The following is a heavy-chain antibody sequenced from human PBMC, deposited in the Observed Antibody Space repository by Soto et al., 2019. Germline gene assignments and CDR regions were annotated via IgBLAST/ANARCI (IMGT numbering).Heavy chain of an antibody. CDR2: INHSGST. V-gene: IGHV4-34*01. D-gene: IGHD6-13*01. CDR1: GGSFSGYY. CDR3: ARGWYSSSWSVS. J-gene: IGHJ4*02. Sequence: SETLSLTCAVYGGSFSGYYWSWIRQPPGKGLEWIGEINHSGSTNYNPSLKSRVTISVDTSKNQFSLKLSSVTAADTAVYYCARGWYSSSWSVSWGQGTLVTVSS.